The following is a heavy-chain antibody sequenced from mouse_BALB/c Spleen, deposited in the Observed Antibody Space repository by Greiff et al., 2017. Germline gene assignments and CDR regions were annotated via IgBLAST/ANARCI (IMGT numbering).Heavy chain of an antibody. Sequence: DVQLVESGGGLVQPGGSRKLSCAASGFTFSSYGMHWVRQAPEKGLEWVAYISSGSSTIYYADTVKGRFTISRDNPKNTLFLQMTSLRSEDTAMYYCARSWYYGRDPYDYAMDYWGQGTSVTVSA. CDR1: GFTFSSYG. J-gene: IGHJ4*01. CDR3: ARSWYYGRDPYDYAMDY. V-gene: IGHV5-17*02. D-gene: IGHD1-1*01. CDR2: ISSGSSTI.